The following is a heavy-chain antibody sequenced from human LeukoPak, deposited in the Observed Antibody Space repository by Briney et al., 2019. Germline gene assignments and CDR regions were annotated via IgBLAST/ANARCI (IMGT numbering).Heavy chain of an antibody. CDR2: ISSSGITI. V-gene: IGHV3-48*03. CDR3: ARVMWYSSGWYYFDY. D-gene: IGHD6-19*01. J-gene: IGHJ4*02. Sequence: HPGGSLRLSCAASGFAFSSYEVNWVRQAPGKGLEWVSYISSSGITIYYADSVKGRFTISRDNAKNSLYLQMNSLRAEDTAVYYCARVMWYSSGWYYFDYWGQGTLVTVSS. CDR1: GFAFSSYE.